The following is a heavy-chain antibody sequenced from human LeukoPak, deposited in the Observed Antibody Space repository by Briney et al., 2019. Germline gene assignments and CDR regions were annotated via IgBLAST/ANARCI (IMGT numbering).Heavy chain of an antibody. D-gene: IGHD3-9*01. CDR2: ISAYNGNT. V-gene: IGHV1-18*04. J-gene: IGHJ5*02. CDR3: AREADWLSYNWFDP. Sequence: VASVKVSCKASGYTFTGYYMHWVRQAPGQGLEWMGWISAYNGNTNYAQKLQGRVTMTTDTSTSTAYMELRSLRSDDTAVYYCAREADWLSYNWFDPWGQGTLVTVSS. CDR1: GYTFTGYY.